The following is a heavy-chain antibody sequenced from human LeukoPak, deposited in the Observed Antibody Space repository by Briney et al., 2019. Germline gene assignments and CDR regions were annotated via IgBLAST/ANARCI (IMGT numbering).Heavy chain of an antibody. CDR1: GFTFSSYA. V-gene: IGHV3-30-3*01. D-gene: IGHD5-24*01. CDR3: GKDLGRDDYYGMDV. Sequence: PGGSLRLSCAASGFTFSSYAMHWVRQAPGKGLEWVAVISYDGSNKYYADSVKGRFTISRDNSKNTLYLQMNSLRAEDTAVYYCGKDLGRDDYYGMDVWGQGTTVTVSS. CDR2: ISYDGSNK. J-gene: IGHJ6*02.